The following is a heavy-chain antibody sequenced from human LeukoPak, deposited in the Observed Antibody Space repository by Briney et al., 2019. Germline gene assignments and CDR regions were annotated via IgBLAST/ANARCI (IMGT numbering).Heavy chain of an antibody. CDR1: GYSFTSNY. J-gene: IGHJ5*02. D-gene: IGHD3-10*01. CDR3: AKYYGSGSPHNWFAP. Sequence: ASVKVSCKASGYSFTSNYIHWVRQAPGQGLEWMGMIYPRDGSTSYAQKFQGRVTMTRDTSTSTVYMELSSLRSEDTAVYYCAKYYGSGSPHNWFAPWGQGTLVTVSS. V-gene: IGHV1-46*01. CDR2: IYPRDGST.